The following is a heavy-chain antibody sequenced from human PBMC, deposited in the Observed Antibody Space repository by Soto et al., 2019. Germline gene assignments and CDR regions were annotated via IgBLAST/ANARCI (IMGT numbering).Heavy chain of an antibody. D-gene: IGHD3-10*01. CDR2: ISYDGSNK. CDR1: GFTFSSYA. Sequence: QVQLVESGGGVVQPGRSLRLSCAASGFTFSSYAMHWVRQAPGKGLEWVAVISYDGSNKYYADSVKGRFTISRDNSKNTLYLQMNSLRAEDTAVYYCARDAGFGEFASYFDYWGQGTLVTVSS. V-gene: IGHV3-30-3*01. J-gene: IGHJ4*02. CDR3: ARDAGFGEFASYFDY.